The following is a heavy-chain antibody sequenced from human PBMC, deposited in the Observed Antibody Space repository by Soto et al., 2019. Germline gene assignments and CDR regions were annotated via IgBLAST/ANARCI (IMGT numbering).Heavy chain of an antibody. J-gene: IGHJ4*02. CDR3: TRRRYYDTSGYQEIYYFDY. D-gene: IGHD3-22*01. CDR2: IRGIANNFAT. CDR1: GFTFSGSA. V-gene: IGHV3-73*01. Sequence: GGSLRLSCAASGFTFSGSAMHWVRQASGKGLEWVGRIRGIANNFATAYAASVRGRFTISRDDSKSTAYLQMNSLKTEDTAVYYCTRRRYYDTSGYQEIYYFDYWGQGTLVTVSS.